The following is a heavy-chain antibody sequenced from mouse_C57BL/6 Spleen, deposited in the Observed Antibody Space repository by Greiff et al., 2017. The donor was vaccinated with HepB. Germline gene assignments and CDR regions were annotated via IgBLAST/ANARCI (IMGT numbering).Heavy chain of an antibody. J-gene: IGHJ2*01. V-gene: IGHV1-50*01. CDR2: IDPSDSYT. Sequence: QVQLQQSGAELVKPGASVKLSCKASGYTFTSYWMQWVKQRPGQGLEWIGEIDPSDSYTNYNQKFKGKATLTVDTSSSTAYMQLSSLTSEDSAVYYCARSLYYYGSSWYFDYWGQGTTLTVSS. D-gene: IGHD1-1*01. CDR1: GYTFTSYW. CDR3: ARSLYYYGSSWYFDY.